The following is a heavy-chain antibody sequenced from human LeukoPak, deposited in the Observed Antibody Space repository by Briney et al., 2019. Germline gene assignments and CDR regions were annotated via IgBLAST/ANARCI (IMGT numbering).Heavy chain of an antibody. D-gene: IGHD1-26*01. J-gene: IGHJ4*02. V-gene: IGHV4-31*11. Sequence: PSETLSLTCAVYGGSFSGYYWSWIRQHPGKGLEWIGYIYYSGSTYYNPSLKSRVTISVDTSKNQFSLKLSSVTAADTAVYYCASAGGSYGYWGQGTLVTVSS. CDR3: ASAGGSYGY. CDR2: IYYSGST. CDR1: GGSFSGYY.